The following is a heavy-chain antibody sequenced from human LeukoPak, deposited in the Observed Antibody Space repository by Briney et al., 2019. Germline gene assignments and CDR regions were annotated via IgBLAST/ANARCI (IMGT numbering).Heavy chain of an antibody. CDR3: ARGGSGYSYGKIDS. Sequence: GGSLRLSCAASGFTFSNYWMNWVRQAPGKGLEWVANIKQDGSETYYVDSVKGRFTISRDNAKNSLYLQMNSLRDEDTAVYYCARGGSGYSYGKIDSWGRGTLVTVSS. D-gene: IGHD5-18*01. J-gene: IGHJ4*02. V-gene: IGHV3-7*01. CDR2: IKQDGSET. CDR1: GFTFSNYW.